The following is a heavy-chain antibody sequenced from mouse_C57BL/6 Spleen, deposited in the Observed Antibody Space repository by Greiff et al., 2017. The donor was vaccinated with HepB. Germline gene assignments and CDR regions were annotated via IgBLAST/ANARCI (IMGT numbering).Heavy chain of an antibody. J-gene: IGHJ2*01. CDR2: IDPETGGT. CDR1: GYTFTDYE. CDR3: TRKGYSPDY. D-gene: IGHD2-3*01. V-gene: IGHV1-15*01. Sequence: VQLQQSGAELVRPGASVTLSCKASGYTFTDYEMHWVKQTPVHGLEWIGAIDPETGGTAYNQKFKGKAILTADKSSSTAYMELRSLTSEDSAVDYCTRKGYSPDYWGQGTTLTVSS.